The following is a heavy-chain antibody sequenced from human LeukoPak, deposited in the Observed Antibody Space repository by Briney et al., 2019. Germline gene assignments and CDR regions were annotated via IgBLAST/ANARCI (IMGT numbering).Heavy chain of an antibody. J-gene: IGHJ1*01. CDR2: INPNSGGT. CDR1: GYTFTAYH. D-gene: IGHD1-7*01. V-gene: IGHV1-2*02. CDR3: ARVFDNWNYGRYAEYFQH. Sequence: ASVKVSCKATGYTFTAYHLHWVRLAPGQGLEWMGWINPNSGGTNYAQKFQDRVTMTRDTSTSTAYMELSRLRSDDAAVYYCARVFDNWNYGRYAEYFQHWCQGTLVTVSS.